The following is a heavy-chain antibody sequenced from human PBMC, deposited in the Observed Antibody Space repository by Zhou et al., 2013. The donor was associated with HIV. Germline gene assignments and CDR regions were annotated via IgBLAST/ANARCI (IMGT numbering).Heavy chain of an antibody. Sequence: QVQLVQSGAEVKKPGSSVKVSCKASGGTFSSYAISWVRQAPGQGLEWMGGIIPIFGTANYAQKFQGRVTITTDESTSTVYMELSSLRSEDTAVYYCARVGEQQLVLVDAFDIWGRGTMVTVSS. J-gene: IGHJ3*02. V-gene: IGHV1-69*05. D-gene: IGHD6-13*01. CDR2: IIPIFGTA. CDR1: GGTFSSYA. CDR3: ARVGEQQLVLVDAFDI.